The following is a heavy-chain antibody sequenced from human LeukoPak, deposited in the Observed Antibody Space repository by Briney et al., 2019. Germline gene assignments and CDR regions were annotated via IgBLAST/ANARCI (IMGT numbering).Heavy chain of an antibody. CDR2: FYPGDSDT. CDR1: GYSFTSYW. J-gene: IGHJ4*02. V-gene: IGHV5-51*01. Sequence: GESLKISCKDSGYSFTSYWNGWVRQMPGKGLEWMGIFYPGDSDTRYSPSFQGQVTISADKSINTAYLQWSSLKASDTAIYYCARRGEAMDPFDYWGQGTLVTVSS. CDR3: ARRGEAMDPFDY. D-gene: IGHD5-18*01.